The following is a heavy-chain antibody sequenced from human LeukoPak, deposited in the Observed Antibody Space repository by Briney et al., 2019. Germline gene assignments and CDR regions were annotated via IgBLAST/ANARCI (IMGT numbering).Heavy chain of an antibody. V-gene: IGHV3-21*01. CDR2: ISSSSSYI. CDR3: AREIYYYDSSGENNWFDP. CDR1: GSTFSSYS. Sequence: GGSLRLSCAASGSTFSSYSMNWVRQAPGKGLEWVSSISSSSSYIYYADSVKGRFTISRDNAKNSLYLQMNSLRAEDTAVYYCAREIYYYDSSGENNWFDPWGQGTLVTVSS. D-gene: IGHD3-22*01. J-gene: IGHJ5*02.